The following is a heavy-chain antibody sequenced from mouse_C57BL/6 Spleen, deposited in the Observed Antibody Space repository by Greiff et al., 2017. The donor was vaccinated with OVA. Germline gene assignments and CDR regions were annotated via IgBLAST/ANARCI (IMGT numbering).Heavy chain of an antibody. CDR1: GYTFTSYW. J-gene: IGHJ2*01. CDR2: IYPSDSET. CDR3: AREGVYYGSSYFDY. Sequence: QVQLQQSGAELVRPGSSVKLSCKASGYTFTSYWMDWVKQRPGQGLEWIGNIYPSDSETHYNQKFKDKATLTVDKSSSTAYMQLSSLTSEDSAVYYCAREGVYYGSSYFDYWGQGTTLTVSS. D-gene: IGHD1-1*01. V-gene: IGHV1-61*01.